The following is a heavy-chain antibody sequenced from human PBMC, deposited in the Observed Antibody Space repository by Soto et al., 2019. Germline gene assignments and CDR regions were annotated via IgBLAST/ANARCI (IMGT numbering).Heavy chain of an antibody. CDR2: IVVGSGNT. D-gene: IGHD6-13*01. Sequence: SVKVSCKASGFTFTSSAVQWVRQARGQRLEWIGWIVVGSGNTNYAQKFQERVTTTRDMSTSTAYMELSSLRSEDTAVYYCAAAPNSCSWPQWGQGTLVTVSS. CDR3: AAAPNSCSWPQ. J-gene: IGHJ4*02. V-gene: IGHV1-58*01. CDR1: GFTFTSSA.